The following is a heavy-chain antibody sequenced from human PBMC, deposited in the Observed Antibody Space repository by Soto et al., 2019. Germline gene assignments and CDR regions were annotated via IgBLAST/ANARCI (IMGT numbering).Heavy chain of an antibody. D-gene: IGHD1-26*01. CDR1: GGTFSSYA. CDR3: ARNRKIVGATHYFDY. CDR2: IIPIFGTA. J-gene: IGHJ4*02. V-gene: IGHV1-69*13. Sequence: GASVKVSCKASGGTFSSYAISWVRQAPGQGLEWMGGIIPIFGTANYAQKFQGRVTITADESTSTAYVELSSLRSEDTAVYYCARNRKIVGATHYFDYWGQGTLVTVSS.